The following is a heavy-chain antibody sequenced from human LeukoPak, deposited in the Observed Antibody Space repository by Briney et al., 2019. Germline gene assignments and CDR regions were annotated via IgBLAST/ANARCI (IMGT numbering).Heavy chain of an antibody. V-gene: IGHV1-2*02. CDR3: ARSPTQTSENFDY. J-gene: IGHJ4*02. CDR2: INPNSGGT. Sequence: ASVKVSCKASGYTFTGYYMHWVRQAPGQGLEWMGWINPNSGGTNYAQKFQGRVTMTRDTSISTAYMELSRLRSDDTAVYYCARSPTQTSENFDYWGQGTLVTVSS. D-gene: IGHD1-1*01. CDR1: GYTFTGYY.